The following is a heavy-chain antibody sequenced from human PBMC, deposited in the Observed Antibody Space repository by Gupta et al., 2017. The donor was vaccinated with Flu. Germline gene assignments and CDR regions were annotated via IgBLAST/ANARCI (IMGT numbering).Heavy chain of an antibody. V-gene: IGHV1-69*01. J-gene: IGHJ4*02. CDR3: ARVVATKTGAFDY. D-gene: IGHD5-12*01. CDR2: IYGTA. Sequence: IYGTANYAQKFQGRVTITADESTSTAYMELSSLRSEDTAVYYCARVVATKTGAFDYWGQGTLVTVSS.